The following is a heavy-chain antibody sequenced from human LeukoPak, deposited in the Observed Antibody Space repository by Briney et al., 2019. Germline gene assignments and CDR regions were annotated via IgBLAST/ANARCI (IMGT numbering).Heavy chain of an antibody. CDR3: AKDPNYYDSSGSDDY. CDR2: ISGSGGST. CDR1: GFTFSTYA. J-gene: IGHJ4*02. Sequence: GGSLKLSCAASGFTFSTYAMTWVRQAPGKGLEWVSTISGSGGSTYYADSVKGRFTISRDNSKNTLYLQMNSLRAEDTAVYYCAKDPNYYDSSGSDDYWGQGTLVTVSS. D-gene: IGHD3-22*01. V-gene: IGHV3-23*01.